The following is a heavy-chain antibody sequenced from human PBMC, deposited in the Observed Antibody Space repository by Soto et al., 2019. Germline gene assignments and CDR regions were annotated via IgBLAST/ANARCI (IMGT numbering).Heavy chain of an antibody. Sequence: GASVKVSCKATGYTFTGYGISWVRQAPGQGLEWMGGIIPIFGTANYAQKFQGRVTITADESTSTAYMELSSLRSEDTAVYYCARDINGYSSMLSLYYYGMDVWGQGTTVTVSS. V-gene: IGHV1-69*13. J-gene: IGHJ6*02. CDR3: ARDINGYSSMLSLYYYGMDV. CDR2: IIPIFGTA. CDR1: GYTFTGYG. D-gene: IGHD6-13*01.